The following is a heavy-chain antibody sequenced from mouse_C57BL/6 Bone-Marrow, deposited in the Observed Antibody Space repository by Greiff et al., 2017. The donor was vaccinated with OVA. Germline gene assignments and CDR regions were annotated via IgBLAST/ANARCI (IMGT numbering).Heavy chain of an antibody. CDR2: IDPYSGGT. CDR1: GYTFTSYW. D-gene: IGHD1-1*01. V-gene: IGHV1-72*01. J-gene: IGHJ4*01. CDR3: AKETTVKAMDY. Sequence: QVQLQQPGAELVKPGASVKLSCKASGYTFTSYWMHWVKQRPGRGLEWIGSIDPYSGGTKYNEKFKCKATLTVDKPSSTAYMQLSSLTSEDTAVYYCAKETTVKAMDYWGQGTSVTVSS.